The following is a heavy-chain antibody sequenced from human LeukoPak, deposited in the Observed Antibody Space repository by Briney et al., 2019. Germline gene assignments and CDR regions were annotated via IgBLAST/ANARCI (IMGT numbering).Heavy chain of an antibody. D-gene: IGHD3-10*01. CDR2: IYTSGST. CDR1: GGSISSYY. V-gene: IGHV4-4*07. Sequence: SETLSLTCTVSGGSISSYYWSWIRQPAGKGLEWIGRIYTSGSTNYNPSLKSRVTISVDRSKNQFSLKLSSVTAADTAVYYCARELGSGSYNWFDPWGQGTLVTVSS. CDR3: ARELGSGSYNWFDP. J-gene: IGHJ5*02.